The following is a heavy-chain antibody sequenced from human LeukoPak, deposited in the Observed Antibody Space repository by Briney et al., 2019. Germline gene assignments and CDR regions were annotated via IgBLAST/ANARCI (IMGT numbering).Heavy chain of an antibody. CDR2: IKQDGSEK. Sequence: PGGSLRLSCAASGFTFSSYWMSWVRQAPGKGLEWVANIKQDGSEKYYVDSVRGRFTISRDNAKNSLYLQINSLRAEDTAVYYCAKLLSGWYNAYYYYYYMDVWGKGTTVTVYS. CDR1: GFTFSSYW. CDR3: AKLLSGWYNAYYYYYYMDV. D-gene: IGHD6-19*01. J-gene: IGHJ6*03. V-gene: IGHV3-7*01.